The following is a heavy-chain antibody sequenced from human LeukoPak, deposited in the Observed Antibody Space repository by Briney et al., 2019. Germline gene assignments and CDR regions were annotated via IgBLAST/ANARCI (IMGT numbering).Heavy chain of an antibody. D-gene: IGHD3-22*01. CDR2: ISGSAGST. Sequence: GGSLRLSCAASGFTFSSYAMSWVRQAPGKGLEWVSTISGSAGSTYYADSVKGRFTISRDNSKNTLYLQMNSLRAEDTAVYYCAKGNTQNYYDSSGSPAWGQGTLVTVSS. CDR1: GFTFSSYA. J-gene: IGHJ5*02. CDR3: AKGNTQNYYDSSGSPA. V-gene: IGHV3-23*01.